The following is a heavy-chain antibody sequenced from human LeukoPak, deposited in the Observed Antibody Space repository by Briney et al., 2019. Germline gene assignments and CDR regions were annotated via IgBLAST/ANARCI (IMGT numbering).Heavy chain of an antibody. V-gene: IGHV4-61*02. CDR2: FYNSGRT. Sequence: PSETLSLTCTVSGGSISSDLYYWNWIRQPAGKGLEWIGRFYNSGRTNFNPSLKSRATISADTPKNQFSLKPRSVTAADTAVYYCARGDLKSDWFDPWGQGTLVIVST. D-gene: IGHD3-3*01. CDR1: GGSISSDLYY. CDR3: ARGDLKSDWFDP. J-gene: IGHJ5*02.